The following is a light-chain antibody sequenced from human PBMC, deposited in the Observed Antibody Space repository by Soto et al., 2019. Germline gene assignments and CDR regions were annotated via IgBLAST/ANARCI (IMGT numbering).Light chain of an antibody. J-gene: IGKJ3*01. V-gene: IGKV1-39*01. CDR2: SAS. CDR3: QQSYSTPPIT. Sequence: DIQMTQSPSSLSASVGDRVTITCRASQTISNYLNWYQQKPGKAPNLLIYSASSLQSGVPSRFSCSGSGTDFTLTISSLQPEDFATYYCQQSYSTPPITFGPGTKVDIK. CDR1: QTISNY.